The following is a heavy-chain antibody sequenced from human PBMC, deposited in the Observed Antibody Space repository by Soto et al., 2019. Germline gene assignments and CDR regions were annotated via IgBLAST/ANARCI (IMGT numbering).Heavy chain of an antibody. J-gene: IGHJ6*02. Sequence: PSETLSLTCTVSGGSISSGGYYWSWIRQHPGKGLEWIGYIYYSGSTYYNPSLKSRVTISVDTSKNQFSLKLSSVTAADTAVYYCASHMVRGGIITYYYYGMDVWGQGTTVTVSS. V-gene: IGHV4-31*03. CDR3: ASHMVRGGIITYYYYGMDV. CDR1: GGSISSGGYY. D-gene: IGHD3-10*01. CDR2: IYYSGST.